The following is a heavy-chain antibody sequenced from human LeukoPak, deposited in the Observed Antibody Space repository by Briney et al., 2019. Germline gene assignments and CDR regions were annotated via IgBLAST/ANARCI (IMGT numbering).Heavy chain of an antibody. CDR3: AKTGGSYYSGFDP. CDR1: GSTFSSYG. J-gene: IGHJ5*02. CDR2: IRYDGSNK. Sequence: PGGSLRLSCAASGSTFSSYGMHWVRQAPGKGLEWVAFIRYDGSNKYYADSVKGRFTISRDNSKNTLYLQMNSLRAEDTAVYYCAKTGGSYYSGFDPWGQGTLVTVSS. D-gene: IGHD1-26*01. V-gene: IGHV3-30*02.